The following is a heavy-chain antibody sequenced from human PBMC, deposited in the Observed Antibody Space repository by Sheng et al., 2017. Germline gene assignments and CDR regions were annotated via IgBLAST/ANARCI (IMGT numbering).Heavy chain of an antibody. J-gene: IGHJ4*02. Sequence: QLQLQESGPGLVKPSETLSLTCTVSGGSISSSSYYWGWIRQPPGKGLEWIGSIYYSGSTYYNPSLKSRVTISVDTSKNQFSLKLTSVTAADTAVFFCARMAPYSSSWYYFFDYWGQGSPGSPSPQ. CDR2: IYYSGST. CDR3: ARMAPYSSSWYYFFDY. CDR1: GGSISSSSYY. D-gene: IGHD6-13*01. V-gene: IGHV4-39*07.